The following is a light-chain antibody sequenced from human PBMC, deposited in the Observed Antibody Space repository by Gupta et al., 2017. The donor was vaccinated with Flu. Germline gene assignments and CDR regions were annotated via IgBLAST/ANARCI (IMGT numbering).Light chain of an antibody. J-gene: IGLJ1*01. Sequence: SSELTQPPSVSVSPGQTARHTCSGDALPKQYAYWYQQKPGQAPVLVIYKDSERPSGIPERFSGSSSGTTVTLTISGVQAEDEADYYCQSADSSGTYVFGTGTKVTVL. CDR1: ALPKQY. CDR2: KDS. CDR3: QSADSSGTYV. V-gene: IGLV3-25*02.